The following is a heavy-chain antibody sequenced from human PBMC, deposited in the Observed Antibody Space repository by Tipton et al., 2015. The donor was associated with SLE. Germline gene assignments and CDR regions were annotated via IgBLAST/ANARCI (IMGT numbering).Heavy chain of an antibody. Sequence: TLSLTCIVSGDSLSSSYWSWIRQPPGKGLEWIGYIHYSGTTHDNPSLKSRVTMSVDMSKNQFSLRLTSVTAADTAVYYCARTLGAIAHTVYDAFDIWGQGKMVTVSS. CDR2: IHYSGTT. CDR1: GDSLSSSY. J-gene: IGHJ3*02. CDR3: ARTLGAIAHTVYDAFDI. D-gene: IGHD1-26*01. V-gene: IGHV4-59*07.